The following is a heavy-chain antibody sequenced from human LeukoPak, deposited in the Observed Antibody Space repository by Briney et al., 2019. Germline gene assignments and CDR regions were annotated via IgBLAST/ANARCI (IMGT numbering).Heavy chain of an antibody. CDR1: GYTFTSYG. CDR3: ARSYSSRTGSDY. J-gene: IGHJ4*02. Sequence: ASVKVSCKASGYTFTSYGLNWVRQAPGQGLEWMGWISTYKADTNYAQKFQGRVSMTTDTSTNTAYMELRSLTSDDTAMYYCARSYSSRTGSDYWGQGTLVTVSS. D-gene: IGHD6-19*01. V-gene: IGHV1-18*01. CDR2: ISTYKADT.